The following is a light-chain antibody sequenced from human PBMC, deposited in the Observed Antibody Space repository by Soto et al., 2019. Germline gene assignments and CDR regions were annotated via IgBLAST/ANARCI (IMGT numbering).Light chain of an antibody. V-gene: IGKV1-5*03. CDR1: QSISSW. CDR3: QQYKTYS. J-gene: IGKJ4*01. CDR2: RES. Sequence: DIQMTQSPSALSASVGGKITITCRANQSISSWLAWYQQQPGKAPSLIIYRESTLESGVPSRFNGSGSGTEFSLTISCLQPDDFATYYCQQYKTYSFGGGTKVEIK.